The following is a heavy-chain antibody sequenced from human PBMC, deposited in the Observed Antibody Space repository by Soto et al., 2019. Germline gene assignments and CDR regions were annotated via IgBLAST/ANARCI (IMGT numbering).Heavy chain of an antibody. CDR3: ARGGWTYSWKDDDNYYRLDV. D-gene: IGHD1-26*01. CDR1: DYTFISYG. CDR2: ISAYNGDT. Sequence: GASVKVSCKASDYTFISYGISWVRQAPGQGLEWMGWISAYNGDTNYTENLQDRVTMTTDASGNTAYLELRSLRFDDTAVYYCARGGWTYSWKDDDNYYRLDVWGQGTTVTVSS. J-gene: IGHJ6*02. V-gene: IGHV1-18*01.